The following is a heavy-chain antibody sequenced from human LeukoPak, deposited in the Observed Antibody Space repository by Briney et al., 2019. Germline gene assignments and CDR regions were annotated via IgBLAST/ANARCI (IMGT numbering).Heavy chain of an antibody. CDR2: ISSSSSYI. J-gene: IGHJ4*02. CDR1: GFTFSSYS. CDR3: ARDRRSGSYDSTDASDY. V-gene: IGHV3-21*01. Sequence: GGSLRLSCAASGFTFSSYSMNWVRQAPGKGLEWVSSISSSSSYIYYADSVKGRFTISRDNAKNSLYLQMNSLRAEDTAVYYCARDRRSGSYDSTDASDYWGQGTLVTVSS. D-gene: IGHD3-22*01.